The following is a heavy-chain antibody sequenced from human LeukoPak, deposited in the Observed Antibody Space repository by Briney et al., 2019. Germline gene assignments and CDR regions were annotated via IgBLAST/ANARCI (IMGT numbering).Heavy chain of an antibody. CDR2: IYYSGST. CDR1: GGSISSSSYY. V-gene: IGHV4-39*07. CDR3: ARTQEAGYSSGRYDSYYYYMDV. D-gene: IGHD6-19*01. Sequence: SETLSLTCTVSGGSISSSSYYWGWIRQPPGKGLEWIGSIYYSGSTYYNPSLKSRVTISVDTSKNQFSLKLSSVTAADTAVYFCARTQEAGYSSGRYDSYYYYMDVWGKGTTVTISS. J-gene: IGHJ6*03.